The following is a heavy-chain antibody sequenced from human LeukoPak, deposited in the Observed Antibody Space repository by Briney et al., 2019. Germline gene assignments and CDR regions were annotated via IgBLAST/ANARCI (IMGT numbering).Heavy chain of an antibody. CDR3: AKDPQFWSGYKGDYFDY. J-gene: IGHJ4*02. V-gene: IGHV3-66*02. CDR1: GFTVSSNY. CDR2: IYSGGNT. D-gene: IGHD3-3*01. Sequence: GGSLRLSCEASGFTVSSNYMSWVRQAPGKGLEWVSAIYSGGNTFYADSVRGRFAISRDNSKNTLFLQMNNLRTEDTAVYYCAKDPQFWSGYKGDYFDYWGQGTLVTVSS.